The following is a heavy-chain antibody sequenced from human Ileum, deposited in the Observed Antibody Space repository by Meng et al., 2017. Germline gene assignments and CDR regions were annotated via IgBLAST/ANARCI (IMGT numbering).Heavy chain of an antibody. V-gene: IGHV3-33*06. J-gene: IGHJ4*02. CDR3: AKDKALKYFDY. Sequence: QVQLVESGGGVVQLERSLRLSCVVSGLSFSRAGMHWVRQAPGKGLEWVAFIWSDGSNEYYADSVKGRFTISRDNSKNTVYLQMNSLRAEDTAVYYCAKDKALKYFDYWGQGILVTVSS. CDR1: GLSFSRAG. CDR2: IWSDGSNE.